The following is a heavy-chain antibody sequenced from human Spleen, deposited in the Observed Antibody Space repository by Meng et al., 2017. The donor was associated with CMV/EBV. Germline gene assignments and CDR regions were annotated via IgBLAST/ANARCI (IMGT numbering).Heavy chain of an antibody. CDR1: GYTFTDYY. V-gene: IGHV1-2*02. CDR2: INPNSGGT. D-gene: IGHD2-2*01. CDR3: ARERVYCSSTSCRPPFYGMDV. Sequence: ASVKVSCKTSGYTFTDYYLHWVRQAPGQGLEWMGWINPNSGGTNYAQKFQGRVTMTRDTSISTAYMELSRLRSDDTAVYYCARERVYCSSTSCRPPFYGMDVWGQGTTVTVSS. J-gene: IGHJ6*02.